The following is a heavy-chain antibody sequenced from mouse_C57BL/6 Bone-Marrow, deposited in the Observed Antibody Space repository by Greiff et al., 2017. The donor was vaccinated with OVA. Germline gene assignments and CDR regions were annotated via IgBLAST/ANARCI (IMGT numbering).Heavy chain of an antibody. V-gene: IGHV1-58*01. CDR3: SRDYGRGRSCGY. CDR1: GYTITGDC. CDR2: IYLENGYT. D-gene: IGHD1-1*01. J-gene: IGHJ2*01. Sequence: VQLQQSGAELVRPGSSVKLSCTTSGYTITGDCMHWVKQRPEQGLKWVGCIYLENGYTEYASKFKGKATLTSDTSSSTAYLQLSSLTSEDSAIYFCSRDYGRGRSCGYGGRGKALTVTA.